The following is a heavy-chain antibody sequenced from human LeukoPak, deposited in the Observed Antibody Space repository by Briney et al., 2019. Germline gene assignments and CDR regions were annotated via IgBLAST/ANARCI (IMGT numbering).Heavy chain of an antibody. CDR1: GFTFSSYG. V-gene: IGHV3-30*02. J-gene: IGHJ4*02. Sequence: PGGSLRLSCAASGFTFSSYGMHWVRQAPGKGLEWVAFIRYDGSNKYYADSVKGRFTISRDNSKNTLYLQMNSLRAEDTAVYYCAKDRGGSGWYKGCFDYWGQGTLVTVSS. CDR2: IRYDGSNK. D-gene: IGHD6-19*01. CDR3: AKDRGGSGWYKGCFDY.